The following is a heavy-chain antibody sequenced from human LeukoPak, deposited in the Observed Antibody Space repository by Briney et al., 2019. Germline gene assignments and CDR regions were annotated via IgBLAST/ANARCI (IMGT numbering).Heavy chain of an antibody. CDR2: IYYSGST. CDR1: GGSISSYY. Sequence: SETLSLTCTVSGGSISSYYWSWIRQPPGKGLEWIGYIYYSGSTNYNPSLKSRVTISVDTSKNQFSLKLSSVTAADTAVYYRARMAVAGGYNWFDPWGQGTLVTVSS. J-gene: IGHJ5*02. D-gene: IGHD6-19*01. V-gene: IGHV4-59*01. CDR3: ARMAVAGGYNWFDP.